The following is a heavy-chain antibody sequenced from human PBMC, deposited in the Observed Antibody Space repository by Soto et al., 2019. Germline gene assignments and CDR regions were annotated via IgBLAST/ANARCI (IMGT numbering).Heavy chain of an antibody. D-gene: IGHD3-22*01. CDR2: IYYSGST. V-gene: IGHV4-59*01. J-gene: IGHJ4*02. CDR3: ARGRTYYYDSSGYYFGDGSYYFGY. CDR1: GGSISSYY. Sequence: SETLSLTCTVSGGSISSYYWSWIRQPPGKGLEWIGYIYYSGSTNYNPSLKSRVTISVDTSKNQFSLKLSSVTAADTAVYYCARGRTYYYDSSGYYFGDGSYYFGYWGQGTPVTVSS.